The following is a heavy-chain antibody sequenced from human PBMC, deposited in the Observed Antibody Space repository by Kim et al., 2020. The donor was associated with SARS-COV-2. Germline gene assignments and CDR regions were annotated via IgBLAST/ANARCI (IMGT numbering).Heavy chain of an antibody. D-gene: IGHD3-3*01. V-gene: IGHV3-15*01. CDR3: RGWSGYYNPYYFDY. J-gene: IGHJ4*02. Sequence: GGSLRLSCAASGFTFSNAWMSWVRQAPGKGLEWVGRIKSKTDGGTTDYAAPVKGRFTISRDDSKNTLYLQMNSLKTEDTAVYYCRGWSGYYNPYYFDYWGQGTLVTVSS. CDR1: GFTFSNAW. CDR2: IKSKTDGGTT.